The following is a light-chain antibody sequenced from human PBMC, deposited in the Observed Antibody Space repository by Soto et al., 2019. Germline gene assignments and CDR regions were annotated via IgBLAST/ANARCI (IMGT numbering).Light chain of an antibody. Sequence: QSVLTQPPSASGTPGPKVTISCSGSSSNIGDNYVYWHQQLPGTAPKLLIYRNNQRPSGVPDRFSGSKSVTSVSLAIIGLLSDDEADYYCAAWDDSLRGYVFGPGTKVTVL. CDR1: SSNIGDNY. CDR2: RNN. CDR3: AAWDDSLRGYV. V-gene: IGLV1-47*01. J-gene: IGLJ1*01.